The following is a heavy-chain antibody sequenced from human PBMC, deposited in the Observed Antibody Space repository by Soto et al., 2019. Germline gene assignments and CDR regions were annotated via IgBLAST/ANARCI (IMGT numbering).Heavy chain of an antibody. D-gene: IGHD3-10*01. J-gene: IGHJ4*02. CDR3: AKDRYGSGSYSNY. Sequence: PGGSLRLSCAASGFTFSSYWMSWVRQAPGKGLEWVSAISGSGGSTYYADSVKGRFTISRDNSKNTLYLQMNSLRAEDTAVYYCAKDRYGSGSYSNYWGQGTLVTVSS. CDR2: ISGSGGST. V-gene: IGHV3-23*01. CDR1: GFTFSSYW.